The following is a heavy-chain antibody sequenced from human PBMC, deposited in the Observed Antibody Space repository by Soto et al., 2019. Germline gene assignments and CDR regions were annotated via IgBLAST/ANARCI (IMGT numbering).Heavy chain of an antibody. CDR3: GVTYYYDSSIDY. J-gene: IGHJ4*02. CDR1: GYTFTSYD. V-gene: IGHV1-8*01. CDR2: MNPNSGNT. Sequence: QVQLVQSGAEVKKPGASVKVSCKASGYTFTSYDINWVRQATGQGLEWMGWMNPNSGNTGYAQKFQGRVTMTRNTSMSTAYIELSSLRSEDTAVYYCGVTYYYDSSIDYWGQGTLVTVSS. D-gene: IGHD3-22*01.